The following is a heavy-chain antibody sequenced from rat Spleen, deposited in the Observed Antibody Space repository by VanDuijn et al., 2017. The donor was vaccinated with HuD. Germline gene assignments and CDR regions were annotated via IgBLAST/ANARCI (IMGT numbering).Heavy chain of an antibody. CDR1: GFTFSNYD. CDR2: ISPSGGNT. Sequence: EVQLVESGGGLVQPGRSLKLSCAASGFTFSNYDMAWVRQAPTKGLEWVASISPSGGNTYYRDSVKGRFTVSRENAKSTLYLQVDSLRPEDTATYYCVRHPDYSNYFDYWGRGVMVTVSS. CDR3: VRHPDYSNYFDY. D-gene: IGHD1-1*01. J-gene: IGHJ2*01. V-gene: IGHV5-25*01.